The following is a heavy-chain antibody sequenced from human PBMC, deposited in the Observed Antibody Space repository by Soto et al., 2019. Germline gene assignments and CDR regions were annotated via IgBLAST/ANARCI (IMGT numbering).Heavy chain of an antibody. D-gene: IGHD1-1*01. CDR3: TKVENPNNDFNRFAS. CDR2: LSYNGDKK. J-gene: IGHJ1*01. V-gene: IGHV3-30*18. Sequence: QVHLVESGGGVVQTGTSLRLSCAASGFTFTAFGMHWVRQAPGKGLEWVAGLSYNGDKKYYGDSVKGRFTISRDNSRKMVYLEMSSLRKEDSALYYCTKVENPNNDFNRFASWGQGTLVTVSS. CDR1: GFTFTAFG.